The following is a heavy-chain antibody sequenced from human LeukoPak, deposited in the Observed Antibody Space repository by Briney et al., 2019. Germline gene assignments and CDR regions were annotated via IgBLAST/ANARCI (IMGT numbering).Heavy chain of an antibody. Sequence: PGGSLRLSCAASGFTFSSYAMHWVRQAPGKGLEWVAVISYDGSNKYYADSVKGRFTISRDNSKNTLYLQMNSLRAEDTAVYYCARDQGSDGSGSYLHIIYYYYGMDVWGQGTTVTVSS. CDR2: ISYDGSNK. CDR1: GFTFSSYA. D-gene: IGHD3-10*01. V-gene: IGHV3-30-3*01. J-gene: IGHJ6*02. CDR3: ARDQGSDGSGSYLHIIYYYYGMDV.